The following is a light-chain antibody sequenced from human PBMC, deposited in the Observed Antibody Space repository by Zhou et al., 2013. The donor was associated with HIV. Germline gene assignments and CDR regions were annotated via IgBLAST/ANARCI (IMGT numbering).Light chain of an antibody. CDR1: LNVGSH. CDR2: DAF. Sequence: EIVMTQSPASLSVSPGERATLSCRASLNVGSHLAWFQQKPGQAPRLLIFDAFKRANGIPARFSASGSGTEFTLTISSLQSEDYATYYCQHYYNWPRSFGQGTKLESK. CDR3: QHYYNWPRS. J-gene: IGKJ2*04. V-gene: IGKV3-15*01.